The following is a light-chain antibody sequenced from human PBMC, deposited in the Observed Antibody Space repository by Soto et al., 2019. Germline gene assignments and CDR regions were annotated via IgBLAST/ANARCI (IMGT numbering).Light chain of an antibody. J-gene: IGLJ2*01. Sequence: QSVLTQPPSVSAAPGLTVTISCTASISNIGVNYVSWYQQVPGTAPKLLIYEHNKLPSGIPGRFSGSTSGTSATLGSNGLQAGDEGDYYCSTWDSNLRAVVLGGGTKVTVL. CDR1: ISNIGVNY. V-gene: IGLV1-51*01. CDR3: STWDSNLRAVV. CDR2: EHN.